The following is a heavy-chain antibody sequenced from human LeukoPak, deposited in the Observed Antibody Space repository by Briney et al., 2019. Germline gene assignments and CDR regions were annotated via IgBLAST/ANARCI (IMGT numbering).Heavy chain of an antibody. J-gene: IGHJ4*02. CDR2: ISGSGGST. CDR1: GFTVSSNY. V-gene: IGHV3-23*01. Sequence: GGSLRLSCAASGFTVSSNYMSWVRQAPGKGLEWVSAISGSGGSTYYADSVKGRFTISRDNSKNTLYLQMNSLRAEDTAVYYCAKGTLGITMSKWGQGTLVTVSS. CDR3: AKGTLGITMSK. D-gene: IGHD3-22*01.